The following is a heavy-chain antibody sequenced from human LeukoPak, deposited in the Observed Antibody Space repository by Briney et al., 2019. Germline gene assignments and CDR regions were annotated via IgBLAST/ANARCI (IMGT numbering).Heavy chain of an antibody. Sequence: ASVKVSCKASGYTFTGYYMHWVRQAPGQGLEWMGWINPNGGGTNYAQKFQGWVTMTRDTSISTAYMELSRLRSDDTAVYYCARQIVVVPDTDAFDIWGQGTMVTVSS. CDR2: INPNGGGT. J-gene: IGHJ3*02. V-gene: IGHV1-2*04. CDR1: GYTFTGYY. CDR3: ARQIVVVPDTDAFDI. D-gene: IGHD2-2*01.